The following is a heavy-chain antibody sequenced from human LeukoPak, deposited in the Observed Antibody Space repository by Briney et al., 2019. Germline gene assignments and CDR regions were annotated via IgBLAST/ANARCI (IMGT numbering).Heavy chain of an antibody. CDR3: AREGETWGILI. CDR2: ISWNSGSI. CDR1: GFTFDDYA. D-gene: IGHD3-16*01. V-gene: IGHV3-9*01. J-gene: IGHJ3*02. Sequence: GGSLRLSCAASGFTFDDYAMHWVRQAPGKGLEWVSGISWNSGSIGYADSVKGRFTISRDNAKNSLYLQMNSLRAEDTALYYCAREGETWGILIWGQGTMVTVSS.